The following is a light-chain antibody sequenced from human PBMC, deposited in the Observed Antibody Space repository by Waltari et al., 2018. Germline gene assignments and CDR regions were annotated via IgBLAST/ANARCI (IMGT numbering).Light chain of an antibody. CDR3: QKYNAAPWT. J-gene: IGKJ1*01. Sequence: DFQMTQSPSSLSASVGDRVTITCRASQGITNYLAWYQQRPGKVPKLLIYAASTLQSGVPSRFSGSGSWTDFTLTISSLQPEDVATYYCQKYNAAPWTFGQGTKVEI. V-gene: IGKV1-27*01. CDR1: QGITNY. CDR2: AAS.